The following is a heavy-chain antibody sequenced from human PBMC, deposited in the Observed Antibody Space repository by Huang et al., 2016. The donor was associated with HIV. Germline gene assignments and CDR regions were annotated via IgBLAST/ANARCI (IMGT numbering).Heavy chain of an antibody. D-gene: IGHD2-21*02. CDR2: SDPEDGET. V-gene: IGHV1-24*01. CDR1: GYILTELA. CDR3: ATHSGGDSYAPYY. J-gene: IGHJ4*02. Sequence: QVQLVQSGAEVRKPGASVKVSCKVSGYILTELAMPGVRQSPGKGLEWMGGSDPEDGETMYAEKLQGRVTMTEDTSTDTAYLELSGLTSDDTAVYYCATHSGGDSYAPYYWGQGTLVTVSS.